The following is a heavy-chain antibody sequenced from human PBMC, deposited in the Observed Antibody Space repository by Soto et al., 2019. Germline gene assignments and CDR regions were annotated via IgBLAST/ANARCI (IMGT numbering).Heavy chain of an antibody. Sequence: SETLSLTCTVSGGSISSYYWSWIRQPPGKGLEWIGYIYYSGSTNYNPSLKSRVTISVDTSKNQFSLKLSSVTAADTAVYYCARDSSYYDYGMDVWGQGTTVTVSS. CDR3: ARDSSYYDYGMDV. CDR2: IYYSGST. V-gene: IGHV4-59*01. J-gene: IGHJ6*02. CDR1: GGSISSYY.